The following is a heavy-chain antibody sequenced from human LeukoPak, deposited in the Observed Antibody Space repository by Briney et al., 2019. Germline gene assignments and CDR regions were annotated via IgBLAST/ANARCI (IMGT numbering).Heavy chain of an antibody. Sequence: ASVKVSCKASGFTFTNYYIRWVRQAPGQGLEWMGLINPSGDNTGYAQRFQGRVTMTRDTSTSTVYMELSNLRSEDTAVYYCARDYRKFDYWGQGTLVTVSS. J-gene: IGHJ4*02. CDR3: ARDYRKFDY. CDR1: GFTFTNYY. CDR2: INPSGDNT. V-gene: IGHV1-46*01.